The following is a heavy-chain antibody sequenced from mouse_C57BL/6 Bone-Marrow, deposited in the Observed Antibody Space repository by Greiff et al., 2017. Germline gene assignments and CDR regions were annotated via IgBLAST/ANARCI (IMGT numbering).Heavy chain of an antibody. D-gene: IGHD2-4*01. V-gene: IGHV1-22*01. CDR1: GYTFTDYN. CDR2: INPNNGGT. Sequence: VQLQQSGPELVKPGASVKMSCKASGYTFTDYNMHWVKQSFGKSLVWIGYINPNNGGTSYNPKFKGKATLTVHKSSSPAYMELRSLTSEASAVYYCACPYDYGEACFAYWGQGTLVTVSA. J-gene: IGHJ3*01. CDR3: ACPYDYGEACFAY.